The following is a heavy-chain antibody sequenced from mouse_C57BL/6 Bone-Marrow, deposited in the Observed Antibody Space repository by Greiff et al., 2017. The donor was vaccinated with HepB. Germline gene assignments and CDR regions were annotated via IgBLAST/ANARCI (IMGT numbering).Heavy chain of an antibody. V-gene: IGHV1-81*01. J-gene: IGHJ2*01. CDR1: GYTFTSYG. CDR2: IYPRSGNT. Sequence: QVQLQQSGAELARPGASVKLSCKASGYTFTSYGISWVKQRTGQGLEWIGEIYPRSGNTYYNEKFKGKATLTADKSSSTAYMELRSLTSEDSAGYFCAREVTTVVATDYFDYWGQGTTLTVSS. D-gene: IGHD1-1*01. CDR3: AREVTTVVATDYFDY.